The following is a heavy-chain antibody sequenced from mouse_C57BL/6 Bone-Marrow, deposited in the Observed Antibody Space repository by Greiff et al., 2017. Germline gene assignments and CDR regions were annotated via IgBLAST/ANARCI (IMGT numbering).Heavy chain of an antibody. D-gene: IGHD2-4*01. V-gene: IGHV1-75*01. J-gene: IGHJ2*01. Sequence: QVQLQQSGPELVKPGASVKISCKASGYTFTDYYINWVKQRPGQGLEWIGWIFPGSGSTYYNEKFKGKATLTVDKSSSTAYMLLSRLTSEDSAVYFCAGNDYDGGCYWGQGTTLTVSS. CDR2: IFPGSGST. CDR1: GYTFTDYY. CDR3: AGNDYDGGCY.